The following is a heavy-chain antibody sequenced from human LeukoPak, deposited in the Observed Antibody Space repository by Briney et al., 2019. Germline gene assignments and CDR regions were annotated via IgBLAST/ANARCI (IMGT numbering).Heavy chain of an antibody. V-gene: IGHV1-18*01. CDR3: ARVASEGYFDY. Sequence: ASVKVSCKASGYTFTIYGISWVRQAPGQGLEWMGWISAYNGNTNYAQKLQGRLTMTTHTSTSTAYMELRSLRSDDTAVYYCARVASEGYFDYWGQGTLVTVSS. CDR2: ISAYNGNT. J-gene: IGHJ4*02. CDR1: GYTFTIYG.